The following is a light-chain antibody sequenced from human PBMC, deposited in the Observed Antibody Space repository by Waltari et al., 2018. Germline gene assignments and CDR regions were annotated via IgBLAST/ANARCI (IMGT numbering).Light chain of an antibody. CDR1: QGISSY. Sequence: IQLTQSPSSLSASIGDRVTLTCRASQGISSYLAWYQQQPRKAPKLLIYYASTLQTGVPSRVSGSGSGTDFTLTISRLQPEDFATYYCQQIISYPFTFGPGTKV. CDR2: YAS. J-gene: IGKJ3*01. CDR3: QQIISYPFT. V-gene: IGKV1-9*01.